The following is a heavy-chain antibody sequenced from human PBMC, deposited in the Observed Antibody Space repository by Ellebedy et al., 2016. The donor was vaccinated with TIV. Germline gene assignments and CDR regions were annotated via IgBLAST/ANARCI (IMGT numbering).Heavy chain of an antibody. CDR1: GYTFTSYG. V-gene: IGHV1-18*04. Sequence: ASVKVSXXASGYTFTSYGISWVRQAPGQGLEWMGWISAYNGNTNYAQKLQGRVTMTTDTSTSTAYMELRSLRSDDTAVYYCARSSDILTGYLNVFDYWGQGTLVTVSS. CDR2: ISAYNGNT. J-gene: IGHJ4*02. D-gene: IGHD3-9*01. CDR3: ARSSDILTGYLNVFDY.